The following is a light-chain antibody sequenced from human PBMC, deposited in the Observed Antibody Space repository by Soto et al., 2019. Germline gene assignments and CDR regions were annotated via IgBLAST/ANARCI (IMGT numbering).Light chain of an antibody. CDR2: TAS. CDR3: QHHNDYPLT. V-gene: IGKV1-9*01. J-gene: IGKJ4*01. CDR1: QGINNN. Sequence: DLQLTQSPSFLSASVGDRVTITCRASQGINNNLAWYQQKPGKAPNLLIYTASTLQSGVPSRFSGSASGTDFTLTIGSLQPEDFATYYCQHHNDYPLTFGGGTKVEIK.